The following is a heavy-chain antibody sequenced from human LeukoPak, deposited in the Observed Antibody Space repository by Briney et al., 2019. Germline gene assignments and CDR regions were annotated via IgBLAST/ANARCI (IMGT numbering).Heavy chain of an antibody. CDR2: IRSKANSYAT. CDR3: TRHPRDYSSSSYNADYYYYMDV. V-gene: IGHV3-73*01. Sequence: GGSLRLSCAASGFTFSGSAMHWVRQASGKGLEWVGRIRSKANSYATAYAASVKGRFTISRDDSKNTAYLQMNSLKTEDTAVYYCTRHPRDYSSSSYNADYYYYMDVWGKGTTVTVSS. CDR1: GFTFSGSA. J-gene: IGHJ6*03. D-gene: IGHD6-13*01.